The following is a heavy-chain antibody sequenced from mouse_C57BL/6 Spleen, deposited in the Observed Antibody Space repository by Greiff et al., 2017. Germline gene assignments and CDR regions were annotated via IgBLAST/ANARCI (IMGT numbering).Heavy chain of an antibody. Sequence: QVQLQQSGAELVRPGASVTLSCKASGYTFTDYEMHWVKQTPVHGLEWIGAIDPETGGTAYNQKFKGKAILTADNSSSTAYMELRSLTSEDSAVYYCTSGPLRYFDVWGTGTTVTVSS. CDR2: IDPETGGT. CDR3: TSGPLRYFDV. CDR1: GYTFTDYE. D-gene: IGHD6-1*01. J-gene: IGHJ1*03. V-gene: IGHV1-15*01.